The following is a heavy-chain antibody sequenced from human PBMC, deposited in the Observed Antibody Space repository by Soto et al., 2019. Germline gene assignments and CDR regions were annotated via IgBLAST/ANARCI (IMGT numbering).Heavy chain of an antibody. V-gene: IGHV4-39*01. CDR3: ARAESRRAFDY. Sequence: PSETLSLTCTVSGGSISSSSYYWGWIRQPPGKGLEWIGSIYYSGSTYYNPSLKSRVTISVDTSKNQFSLKLSSVTAADTAVYYCARAESRRAFDYWGQGTLVTVSS. CDR1: GGSISSSSYY. CDR2: IYYSGST. J-gene: IGHJ4*02.